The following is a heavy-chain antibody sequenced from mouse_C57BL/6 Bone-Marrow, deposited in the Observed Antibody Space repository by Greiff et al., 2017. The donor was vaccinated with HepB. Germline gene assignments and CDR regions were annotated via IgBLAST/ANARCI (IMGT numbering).Heavy chain of an antibody. D-gene: IGHD1-1*01. V-gene: IGHV5-17*01. CDR2: ISSGSSTI. CDR3: ANSGSSYWYFDV. J-gene: IGHJ1*03. CDR1: GFTFSDYG. Sequence: EVMLVESGGGLVKPGGSLKLSCAASGFTFSDYGMHWVRQAPEKGLEWVAYISSGSSTIYYADTVKGRSTISRDNAKNTLFLQMTSLRSEDTAMYYCANSGSSYWYFDVWGTGTTVTVSS.